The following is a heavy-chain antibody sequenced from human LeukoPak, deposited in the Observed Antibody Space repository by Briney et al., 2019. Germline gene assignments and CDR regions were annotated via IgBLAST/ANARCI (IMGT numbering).Heavy chain of an antibody. CDR1: GFTFDDYA. CDR3: ARVSDDSGSLYRSFDY. J-gene: IGHJ4*02. CDR2: ISWNSGSI. V-gene: IGHV3-9*01. Sequence: QSGGSLRLSCAASGFTFDDYAMHWVRQAPGKGLEWVSGISWNSGSIGYADSVKGRFTISRDNAKNSLYLQMNSLRAEDTAVYYCARVSDDSGSLYRSFDYWGQGSLVIVSS. D-gene: IGHD3-10*01.